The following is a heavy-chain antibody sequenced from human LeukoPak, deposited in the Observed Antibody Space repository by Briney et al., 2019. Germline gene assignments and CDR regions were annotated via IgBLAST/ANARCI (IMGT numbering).Heavy chain of an antibody. J-gene: IGHJ6*02. Sequence: GGSLRLSCAASGFTFSSYDMSWVRQAPEKGLEWVSTISGSGGSTYYADSVKGRFTISRDNSKNTLYLQMNSLRAEDTAVYYCAKGAVAGYYYGMDVWGQGTAVTVSS. CDR3: AKGAVAGYYYGMDV. D-gene: IGHD6-19*01. V-gene: IGHV3-23*01. CDR2: ISGSGGST. CDR1: GFTFSSYD.